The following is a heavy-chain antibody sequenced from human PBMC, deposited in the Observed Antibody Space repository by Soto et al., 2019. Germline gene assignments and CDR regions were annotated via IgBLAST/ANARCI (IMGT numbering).Heavy chain of an antibody. D-gene: IGHD1-26*01. CDR3: ARESGGSYSTYYGMDV. CDR2: IYYSGST. Sequence: SETLSLTCTVSGGSISSGDYYWSWIRQPPGKGLEWIGYIYYSGSTYYNPSLKGRVTISVDTSKNQFSLKLSSVTAADTAVYYCARESGGSYSTYYGMDVWGQGTTVTVSS. CDR1: GGSISSGDYY. V-gene: IGHV4-30-4*01. J-gene: IGHJ6*02.